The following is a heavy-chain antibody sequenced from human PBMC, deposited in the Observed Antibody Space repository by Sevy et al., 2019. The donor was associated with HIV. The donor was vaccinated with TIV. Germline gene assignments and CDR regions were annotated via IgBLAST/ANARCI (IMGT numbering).Heavy chain of an antibody. Sequence: GGSLRLSCVASGFNFNIYSMSWVRQAPGKGLEWISTLSFGCGRINHADSVQGRFTMSRDDSKKTLYLEMNSLRAEDTAVYYCAREGCTRPHDHWGQGTLVTVSS. D-gene: IGHD2-8*01. J-gene: IGHJ4*02. V-gene: IGHV3-23*01. CDR1: GFNFNIYS. CDR3: AREGCTRPHDH. CDR2: LSFGCGRI.